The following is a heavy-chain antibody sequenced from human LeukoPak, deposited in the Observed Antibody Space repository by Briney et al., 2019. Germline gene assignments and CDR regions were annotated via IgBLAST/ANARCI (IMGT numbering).Heavy chain of an antibody. CDR3: AKGGYTTWFDP. D-gene: IGHD2-15*01. CDR2: IRSNGRDT. V-gene: IGHV3-23*01. J-gene: IGHJ5*02. Sequence: PGGSPRLSCAASGFTFREYSMSWVRQAPGKGLEWVSNIRSNGRDTYYTDSVRGRFTISRDNSKNTLYLEMNSLSAEDTAVYYCAKGGYTTWFDPWGQGTLVTVSS. CDR1: GFTFREYS.